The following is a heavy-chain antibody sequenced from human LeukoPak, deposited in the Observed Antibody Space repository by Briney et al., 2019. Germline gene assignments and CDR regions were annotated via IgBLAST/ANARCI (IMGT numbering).Heavy chain of an antibody. CDR3: ARGRVTGEIYYYYGMDA. J-gene: IGHJ6*02. D-gene: IGHD7-27*01. V-gene: IGHV1-8*01. Sequence: ASVTVSCKASGYTFTSYDINWVRQATGQGLEWMGWMNPNSGNTGYAQKFQGRVTMTTNTSISTAYMELSSIRSEDTAVYYCARGRVTGEIYYYYGMDAWGQGTTVTVSS. CDR2: MNPNSGNT. CDR1: GYTFTSYD.